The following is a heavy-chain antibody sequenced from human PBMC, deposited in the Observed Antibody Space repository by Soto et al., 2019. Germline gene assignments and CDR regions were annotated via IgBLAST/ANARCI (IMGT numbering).Heavy chain of an antibody. D-gene: IGHD1-20*01. CDR1: GFTFSSYA. CDR3: ARDVKQGSSSVYNWNHFDVIDDY. Sequence: GGSLRLSCAASGFTFSSYAMHWVRQAPGKGLEWVAVISYDGSNKYYADSVKGRFTISRDNSKNTLYLQMNSLRAEDTAVYYCARDVKQGSSSVYNWNHFDVIDDYWGQGAVVTSPQ. V-gene: IGHV3-30-3*01. J-gene: IGHJ4*02. CDR2: ISYDGSNK.